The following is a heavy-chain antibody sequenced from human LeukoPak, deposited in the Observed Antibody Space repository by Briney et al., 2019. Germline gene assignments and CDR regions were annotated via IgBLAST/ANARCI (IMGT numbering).Heavy chain of an antibody. D-gene: IGHD3-22*01. CDR3: ARDQARYYYDSSGYSCDY. CDR2: IYHSGRT. J-gene: IGHJ4*02. Sequence: SETLSLTCTVSGYSISSGYYWGWIRQPPGKGLEWIGSIYHSGRTFYNPSLKSRVTISVDTSKNQFSLKLSSVTAADTAVYYCARDQARYYYDSSGYSCDYWGQGTLVTVSS. CDR1: GYSISSGYY. V-gene: IGHV4-38-2*02.